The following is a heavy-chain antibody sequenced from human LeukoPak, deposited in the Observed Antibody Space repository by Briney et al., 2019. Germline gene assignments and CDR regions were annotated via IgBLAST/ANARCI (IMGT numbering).Heavy chain of an antibody. CDR1: GFTFSSYS. CDR3: ATAYYYGGGSNNYYYCGMEV. D-gene: IGHD3-10*01. V-gene: IGHV3-21*01. Sequence: PGGSLRLSCVASGFTFSSYSMNWVRQAPGKGLEWVSSITSSSSSIYYSDSLKGRFTISRDNAKNSLYLQMSSLRAEDTAVYYCATAYYYGGGSNNYYYCGMEVGEKGPPVPAS. CDR2: ITSSSSSI. J-gene: IGHJ6*04.